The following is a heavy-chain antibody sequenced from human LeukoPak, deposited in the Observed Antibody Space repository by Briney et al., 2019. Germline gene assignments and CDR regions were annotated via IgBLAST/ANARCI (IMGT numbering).Heavy chain of an antibody. CDR1: GFTFSSYG. J-gene: IGHJ4*02. CDR2: ISYDGSNK. Sequence: GRSLRLSCAASGFTFSSYGMHWVRQAPGKGLEWVAVISYDGSNKYYADSVKGRFTIPRDNSKNTLYLQMNSLRAEDTAVYYCAKGWIQLHFDYWGQGTLVTVSS. D-gene: IGHD5-18*01. V-gene: IGHV3-30*18. CDR3: AKGWIQLHFDY.